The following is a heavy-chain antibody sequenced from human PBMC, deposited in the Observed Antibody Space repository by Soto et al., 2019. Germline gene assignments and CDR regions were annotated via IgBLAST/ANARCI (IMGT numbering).Heavy chain of an antibody. V-gene: IGHV4-59*08. J-gene: IGHJ3*02. Sequence: SETLSLTCTVSGGSISSYYWSWIRQPPGKGLEWIGYIYYSVSTNYNPSLKSRVTISVDTSKNQFSLKLSSVTAADTAVYYCARRVLRYFDWSDYDAFDIWGQGTMVTVSS. CDR1: GGSISSYY. CDR3: ARRVLRYFDWSDYDAFDI. CDR2: IYYSVST. D-gene: IGHD3-9*01.